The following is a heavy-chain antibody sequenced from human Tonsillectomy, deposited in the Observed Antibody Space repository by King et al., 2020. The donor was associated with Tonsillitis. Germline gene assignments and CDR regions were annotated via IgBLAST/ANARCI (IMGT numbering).Heavy chain of an antibody. CDR1: GYTFTSYG. V-gene: IGHV1-18*04. D-gene: IGHD4-17*01. CDR3: TRDSHDYGDYSGADY. Sequence: QLVQSGAEVKKPGASVKVSCKASGYTFTSYGISWVRQAPGQGLEWMGWISTYNGNTNYARKLQGRVTMTTDTSTRTAYMEMTSLRFDDTAVYYCTRDSHDYGDYSGADYGGQGTLVTVSS. CDR2: ISTYNGNT. J-gene: IGHJ4*02.